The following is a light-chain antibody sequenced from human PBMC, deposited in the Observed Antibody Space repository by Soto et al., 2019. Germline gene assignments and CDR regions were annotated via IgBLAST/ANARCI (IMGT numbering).Light chain of an antibody. V-gene: IGKV3-11*01. CDR3: QQRSNWPPI. Sequence: IVMTQSPATLSVSPGERATLSCRASQSVSSNLAWYQQKPGQAPRLLIYDASNRATGIPARFSGSGSGTDFTLTISSLEPEDFAVYYCQQRSNWPPIFGGGTKVDIK. J-gene: IGKJ4*01. CDR1: QSVSSN. CDR2: DAS.